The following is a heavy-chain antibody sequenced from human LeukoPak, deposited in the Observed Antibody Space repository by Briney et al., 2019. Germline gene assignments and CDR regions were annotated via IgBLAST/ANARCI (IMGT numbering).Heavy chain of an antibody. Sequence: GGSLRLSCAASGFTFSSYAMHWVRQAPGKGLEYVSAISSNGGSTYYADSVKGRFTISRDNSKNTLYLQMGSLRAEDMAVYYCARDGYSGYAVMDYWGQGTLVTVSS. CDR1: GFTFSSYA. CDR2: ISSNGGST. CDR3: ARDGYSGYAVMDY. J-gene: IGHJ4*02. D-gene: IGHD5-12*01. V-gene: IGHV3-64*02.